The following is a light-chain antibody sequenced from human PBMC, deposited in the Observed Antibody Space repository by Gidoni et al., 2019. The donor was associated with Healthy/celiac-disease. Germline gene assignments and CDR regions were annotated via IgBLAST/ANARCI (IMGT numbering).Light chain of an antibody. CDR1: SSDVGGYNY. J-gene: IGLJ2*01. CDR2: DVS. Sequence: QSALTQPASVSGSPGQPITISCTGTSSDVGGYNYVSWYQQQPGKAPKLMLYDVSNRPSGVSNRFSGSKSGNTASLTISGLQAEDEADYYCSSYTSSSTLVFGGGTKLTVL. CDR3: SSYTSSSTLV. V-gene: IGLV2-14*01.